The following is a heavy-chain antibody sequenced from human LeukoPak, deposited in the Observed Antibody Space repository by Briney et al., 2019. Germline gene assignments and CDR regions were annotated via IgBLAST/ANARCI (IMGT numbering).Heavy chain of an antibody. CDR2: ISSSGSTI. V-gene: IGHV3-11*04. D-gene: IGHD3-22*01. CDR3: ARNPAKLYDSSGYSYYYYYMDV. CDR1: GFTFSDYY. Sequence: PGGSLRLPCAASGFTFSDYYMSWIRQAPGKGLEWVSYISSSGSTIYYADSVKGRFTISRDNAKNSLYLQMNSLRAEDTAVYYCARNPAKLYDSSGYSYYYYYMDVWGTGTTVTVSS. J-gene: IGHJ6*03.